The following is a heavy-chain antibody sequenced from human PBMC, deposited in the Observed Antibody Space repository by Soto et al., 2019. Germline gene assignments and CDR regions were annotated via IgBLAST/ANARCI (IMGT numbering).Heavy chain of an antibody. V-gene: IGHV5-51*01. D-gene: IGHD1-26*01. CDR3: ARRGIVGATDKYYGMDV. CDR1: GYSFTSYW. Sequence: PGESLKISCKGSGYSFTSYWIGWVRQMPGKGLEWMGIIYPGDSDTRYSPSFQGQVTISADKSISTAYLQWSSLKASDTAMYYCARRGIVGATDKYYGMDVWDQGTTVTVSS. CDR2: IYPGDSDT. J-gene: IGHJ6*02.